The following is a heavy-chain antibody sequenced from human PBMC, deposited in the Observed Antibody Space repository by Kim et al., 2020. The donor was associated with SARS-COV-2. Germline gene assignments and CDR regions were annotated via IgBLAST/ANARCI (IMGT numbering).Heavy chain of an antibody. D-gene: IGHD4-17*01. CDR1: GYSG. Sequence: ASVKVSCKASGYSGITWVRQAPGQGLEWMGWISTDNGKTNYAQKFQDRVTVTTDTSTNTVYMEVRSLRSDDTAVYYCARTPTTVTTSWFDPWSQGTLVTVSS. J-gene: IGHJ5*02. V-gene: IGHV1-18*01. CDR3: ARTPTTVTTSWFDP. CDR2: ISTDNGKT.